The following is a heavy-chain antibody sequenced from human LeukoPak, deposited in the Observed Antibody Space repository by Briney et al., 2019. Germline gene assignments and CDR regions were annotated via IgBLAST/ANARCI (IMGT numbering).Heavy chain of an antibody. CDR2: IYYSGST. Sequence: SETLSLTCTVSGGSISSYYWSWIRQPPGKGLEWIGYIYYSGSTNYNPSLKGRVTISVDTSKNQFSLKLSSVTAADTAVYYCARFAPLYGDYYYYYYMDVWGKGTTVTVSS. V-gene: IGHV4-59*12. D-gene: IGHD4-17*01. CDR1: GGSISSYY. CDR3: ARFAPLYGDYYYYYYMDV. J-gene: IGHJ6*03.